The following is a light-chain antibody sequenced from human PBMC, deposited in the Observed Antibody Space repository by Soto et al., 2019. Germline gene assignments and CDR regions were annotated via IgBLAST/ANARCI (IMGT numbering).Light chain of an antibody. Sequence: QSVLAQPASVSGSPGQSITISCVGTSSDIGDYNYVSWYQQHPGKVPKVIIYDVSNRPSGVSYRFSGTKSGNTASLTVSGLQAEDEADYYCCSYTRSGTLIFGTGTKVTDL. CDR3: CSYTRSGTLI. CDR1: SSDIGDYNY. V-gene: IGLV2-14*01. CDR2: DVS. J-gene: IGLJ1*01.